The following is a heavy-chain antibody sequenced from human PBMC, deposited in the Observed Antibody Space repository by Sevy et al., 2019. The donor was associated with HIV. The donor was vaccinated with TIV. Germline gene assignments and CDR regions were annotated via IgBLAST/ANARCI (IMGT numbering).Heavy chain of an antibody. D-gene: IGHD3-22*01. Sequence: SETLSLTCTVSGGSISIYYWNWIRQPPGKGLEWIGYIYYSGNTNYNPSLKSRVTISADTSKNQFSLKLSSVTAADTAIYFCARGTYASSGYLHYFDYWGQGTLVTVSS. J-gene: IGHJ4*02. CDR3: ARGTYASSGYLHYFDY. CDR1: GGSISIYY. V-gene: IGHV4-59*01. CDR2: IYYSGNT.